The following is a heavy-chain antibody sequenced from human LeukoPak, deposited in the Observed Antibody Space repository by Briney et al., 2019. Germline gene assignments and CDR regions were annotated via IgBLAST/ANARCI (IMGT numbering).Heavy chain of an antibody. CDR3: ARDDGSGSYEGWFDP. CDR1: GGSISSYY. D-gene: IGHD3-10*01. J-gene: IGHJ5*02. V-gene: IGHV4-59*12. CDR2: IYYSGST. Sequence: SETLSLTCTVSGGSISSYYWSWIRQPPGKGLEWIGYIYYSGSTNYNPSLKSRVTISVVTSKNQFSLKLSSVTAADTAVYYCARDDGSGSYEGWFDPWGQGTLVTVSS.